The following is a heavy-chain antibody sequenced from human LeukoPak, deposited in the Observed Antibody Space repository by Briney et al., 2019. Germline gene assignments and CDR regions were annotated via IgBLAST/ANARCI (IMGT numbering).Heavy chain of an antibody. CDR3: ARVLAVAAYDGWFDP. CDR2: IIPIFGTA. V-gene: IGHV1-69*13. D-gene: IGHD6-19*01. Sequence: GASVKVSCKASGGTFSSYAISWVRQAPGQGLEWMGGIIPIFGTANYAQKFQGRVTITADESTSTAYMELSSLRSEDTAVYYCARVLAVAAYDGWFDPWGQGTLVTVSS. J-gene: IGHJ5*02. CDR1: GGTFSSYA.